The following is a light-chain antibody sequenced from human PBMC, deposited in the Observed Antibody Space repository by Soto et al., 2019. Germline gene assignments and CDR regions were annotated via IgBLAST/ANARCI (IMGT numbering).Light chain of an antibody. J-gene: IGKJ1*01. CDR1: QSVGSS. V-gene: IGKV3-15*01. CDR2: GAS. CDR3: QEYHNWPTWR. Sequence: EIVMTQSPATLSVSPGERATLSCRASQSVGSSLGWYQQKPGQAPRLLIHGASTRATGVPARFSGSGSGTDFTLTISRLQSDDLGVCYCQEYHNWPTWRLGEGT.